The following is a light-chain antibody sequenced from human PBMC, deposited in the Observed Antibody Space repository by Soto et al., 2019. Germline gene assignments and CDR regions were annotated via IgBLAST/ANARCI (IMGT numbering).Light chain of an antibody. CDR1: SSDVGGYNY. V-gene: IGLV2-8*01. CDR2: DVN. J-gene: IGLJ1*01. Sequence: QSALTQPPSASGSPGQSVTISCTGTSSDVGGYNYVSWYQQHPGKAPKVMIYDVNKRTSGVPDRFSGSKSGYTASLTVSGLQAEDEADDYCSSHAGSDNPFVFGTGTKVTVL. CDR3: SSHAGSDNPFV.